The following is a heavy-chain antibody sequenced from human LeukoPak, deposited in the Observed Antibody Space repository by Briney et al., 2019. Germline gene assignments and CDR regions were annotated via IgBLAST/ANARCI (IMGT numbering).Heavy chain of an antibody. J-gene: IGHJ3*01. CDR2: IYPGDSET. V-gene: IGHV5-51*01. CDR3: MRSPRDGYHDAFDV. CDR1: GYTFTTYW. Sequence: GESLKISCKGSGYTFTTYWIGWVRQMPGKGLEWVGIIYPGDSETRYSPSFQGQVTTSADKSISTAYLQWSSLQASDTAMYCCMRSPRDGYHDAFDVWGQGTMVTVSS. D-gene: IGHD5-24*01.